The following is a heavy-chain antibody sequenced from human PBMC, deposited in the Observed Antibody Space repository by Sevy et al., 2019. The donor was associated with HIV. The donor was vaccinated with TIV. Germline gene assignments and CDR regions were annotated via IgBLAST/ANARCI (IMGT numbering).Heavy chain of an antibody. CDR1: GGSISSYY. Sequence: SETLSLTCTVSGGSISSYYWSWIRQPPGKGLEWIGYFYYSGSTDYNPSLKSRVTISTDRSQNQFSLKLSSVTAADTALYYCARGGTSGWYFDLWGRGTLVTVSS. CDR3: ARGGTSGWYFDL. CDR2: FYYSGST. V-gene: IGHV4-59*01. D-gene: IGHD2-8*01. J-gene: IGHJ2*01.